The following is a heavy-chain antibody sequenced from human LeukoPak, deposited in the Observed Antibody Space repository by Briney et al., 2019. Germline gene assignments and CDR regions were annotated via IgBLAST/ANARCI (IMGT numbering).Heavy chain of an antibody. CDR1: GGSISSYY. D-gene: IGHD1-7*01. V-gene: IGHV4-4*07. Sequence: SETLFLTCTVSGGSISSYYWSWIRQPAGKGLEWIGRIYTSGSTNYNPSLKSRVTMSVDTSKNQFSLKLSSVTAADTAVYYCARPGITGTTWGFDYWGQGTLVTVSS. CDR2: IYTSGST. J-gene: IGHJ4*02. CDR3: ARPGITGTTWGFDY.